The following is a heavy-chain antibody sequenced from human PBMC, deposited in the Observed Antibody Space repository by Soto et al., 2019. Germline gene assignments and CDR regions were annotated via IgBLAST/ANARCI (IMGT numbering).Heavy chain of an antibody. CDR2: IYYSGST. CDR3: ARGGPIYDPRFDP. J-gene: IGHJ5*02. CDR1: GGSISSVGYY. D-gene: IGHD3-3*01. V-gene: IGHV4-31*03. Sequence: PSETLSRPCTVSGGSISSVGYYWSWIRQHPGKGLERIGYIYYSGSTYYNPSLKSRVTISVDTSKNQFSLKLSSVTAADTAVYYCARGGPIYDPRFDPWGQGTLVTVSS.